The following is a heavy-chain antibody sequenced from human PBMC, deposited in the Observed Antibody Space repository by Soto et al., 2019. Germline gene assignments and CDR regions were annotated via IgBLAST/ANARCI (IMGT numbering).Heavy chain of an antibody. CDR2: IYYSGST. V-gene: IGHV4-39*01. CDR3: AVSRSGWYFDL. D-gene: IGHD3-10*01. J-gene: IGHJ2*01. Sequence: GWIRQPPGKGLEWIGSIYYSGSTYYNPSLKSRVTISVDTSKNQFSLKLSSVTAADTAVYYCAVSRSGWYFDLWGRGTLVTVSS.